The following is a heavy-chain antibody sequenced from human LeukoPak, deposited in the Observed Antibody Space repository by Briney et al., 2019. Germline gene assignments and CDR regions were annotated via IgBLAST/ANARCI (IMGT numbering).Heavy chain of an antibody. CDR3: ARAPGYSSSWYFDY. J-gene: IGHJ4*02. D-gene: IGHD6-13*01. CDR1: GFTFDDYA. CDR2: ISWNSGSI. Sequence: GRSLRLSCAASGFTFDDYAMHWVRQAPGKGLEWVSGISWNSGSIGYADSVKGRFTISRDNAKNSLYLQMNSLRAEDTAVYYCARAPGYSSSWYFDYWGQGTLVTVSS. V-gene: IGHV3-9*01.